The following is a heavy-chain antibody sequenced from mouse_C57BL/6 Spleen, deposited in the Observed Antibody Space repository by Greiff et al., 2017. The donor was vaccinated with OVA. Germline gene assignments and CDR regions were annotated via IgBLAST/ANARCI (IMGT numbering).Heavy chain of an antibody. D-gene: IGHD3-1*01. CDR2: IYPGDGDT. V-gene: IGHV1-80*01. CDR3: ARGGGYYYAMGC. J-gene: IGHJ4*01. CDR1: GYAFSSYW. Sequence: VKLQESGAELVKPGASVKISCKASGYAFSSYWMNWVKQRPGKGLEWIGQIYPGDGDTNYNGKFKGKATLTADKSSSTAYMRLSSLTSEDSAVYFCARGGGYYYAMGCWGQGTSVTVSS.